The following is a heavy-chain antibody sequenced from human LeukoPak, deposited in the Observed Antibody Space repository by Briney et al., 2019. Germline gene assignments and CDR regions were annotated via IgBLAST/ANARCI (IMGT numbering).Heavy chain of an antibody. CDR2: ISPTSHI. V-gene: IGHV3-48*02. CDR3: ATDKYGGPVH. J-gene: IGHJ4*02. CDR1: GFTFSSYA. D-gene: IGHD5-12*01. Sequence: GGSLRLSCAASGFTFSSYAMSWVRQGPGKGLEWLSYISPTSHILYADSVKGRFTISRDNAKNSLYLQMNSLKDEDTAVYYCATDKYGGPVHWGQGTLVTVSS.